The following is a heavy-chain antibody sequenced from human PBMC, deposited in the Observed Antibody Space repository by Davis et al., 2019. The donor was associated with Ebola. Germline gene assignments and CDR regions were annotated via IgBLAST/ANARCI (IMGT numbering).Heavy chain of an antibody. V-gene: IGHV4-59*08. CDR3: AHSRVIYDFWSGYFPGFDY. CDR1: GCSISSYY. D-gene: IGHD3-3*01. CDR2: IYYSGST. J-gene: IGHJ4*02. Sequence: PSETLSLTCTVSGCSISSYYWSWIRQPPGKGLEWIGYIYYSGSTNYNPSLKSRVTISVDTSKNQFSLKLSSVTAADTAVYYCAHSRVIYDFWSGYFPGFDYWGQGTLVTVSS.